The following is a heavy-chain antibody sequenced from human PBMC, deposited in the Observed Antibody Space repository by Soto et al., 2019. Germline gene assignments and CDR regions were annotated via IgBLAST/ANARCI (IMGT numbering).Heavy chain of an antibody. Sequence: QVQLVESGGGVVQPGRSLRLSCAASGFTFSTYGMHWVRQAPGKGLEWVAVIWYDGSNKYYADSVKGRFTISRDNSKNTLYLQMSSLRVEDTVVYYCASDWGVDGDYGFNYFGMDVWGQGTTVTVSS. CDR2: IWYDGSNK. D-gene: IGHD4-17*01. CDR1: GFTFSTYG. J-gene: IGHJ6*02. V-gene: IGHV3-33*01. CDR3: ASDWGVDGDYGFNYFGMDV.